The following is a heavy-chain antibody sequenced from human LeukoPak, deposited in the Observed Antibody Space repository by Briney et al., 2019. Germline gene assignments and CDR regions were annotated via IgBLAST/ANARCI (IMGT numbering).Heavy chain of an antibody. D-gene: IGHD3-10*01. CDR2: ISGRADRT. V-gene: IGHV3-23*01. CDR1: GSTFSSYA. J-gene: IGHJ4*02. CDR3: LKDGVMCRVRWENLDR. Sequence: GGSLRLSCAASGSTFSSYAMNWVCLAPGKGLEWVAIISGRADRTDYADSVKGRFTISRDNSKNILYLQMNSLRVEDTAEYCGLKDGVMCRVRWENLDRGGKETLVTVSS.